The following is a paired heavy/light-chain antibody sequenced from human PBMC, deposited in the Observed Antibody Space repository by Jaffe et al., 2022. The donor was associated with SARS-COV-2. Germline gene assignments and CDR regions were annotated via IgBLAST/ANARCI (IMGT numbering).Light chain of an antibody. Sequence: DIQLTQSPSFLSASVGDRVTITCRASQGITPYLSWYQQKPGKAPKVLIYTTSTLQSGIPSRFSGSGSGTEFTLTINSLQPEDFATYYCQQLVDSPSFGGGTKVEIK. CDR1: QGITPY. CDR3: QQLVDSPS. J-gene: IGKJ4*01. V-gene: IGKV1-9*01. CDR2: TTS.
Heavy chain of an antibody. CDR1: GFTFSSYT. V-gene: IGHV3-48*01. CDR2: ISPVNTT. Sequence: EVQLIESGGALVQPGGSLRLSCATSGFTFSSYTMNWVRQAPGKGLEWISYISPVNTTDYAGSVMGRFTISRDKAKNSVYLQMNSLRVDDTAVYYCVTCGGGACYSGARYFHDWGQGTLVTVSS. CDR3: VTCGGGACYSGARYFHD. D-gene: IGHD2-15*01. J-gene: IGHJ1*01.